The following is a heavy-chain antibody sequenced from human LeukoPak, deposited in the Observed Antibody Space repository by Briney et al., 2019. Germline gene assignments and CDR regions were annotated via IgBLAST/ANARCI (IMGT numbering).Heavy chain of an antibody. D-gene: IGHD1-1*01. V-gene: IGHV3-7*01. CDR3: VQGWRDN. J-gene: IGHJ4*02. CDR2: IKQDSSEK. Sequence: GGSLRLSCAASGFTFSGYWMSWVRQAPGKGLEWVANIKQDSSEKYYVDSVKGRFTISRDNAKNSLYLQLNTLRAEDAAVYYCVQGWRDNWGQGTLVTVSS. CDR1: GFTFSGYW.